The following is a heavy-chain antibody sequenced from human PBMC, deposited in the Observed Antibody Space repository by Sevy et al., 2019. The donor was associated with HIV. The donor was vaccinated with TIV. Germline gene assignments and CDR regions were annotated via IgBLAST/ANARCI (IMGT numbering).Heavy chain of an antibody. CDR2: IWDDGSDK. CDR1: GFTFSSYV. CDR3: AGDLVGATSD. Sequence: GGSLRLSCAASGFTFSSYVMHWVRQAPGKGLEWVALIWDDGSDKYYADSVKGRFTISRDNSKNMLYLQMNSLRPEDTAVYYCAGDLVGATSDWGQGTLVTVSS. V-gene: IGHV3-30*04. D-gene: IGHD1-26*01. J-gene: IGHJ4*02.